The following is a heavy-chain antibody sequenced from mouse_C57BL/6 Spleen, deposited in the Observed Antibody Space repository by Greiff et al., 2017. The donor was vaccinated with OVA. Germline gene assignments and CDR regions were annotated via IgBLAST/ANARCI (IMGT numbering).Heavy chain of an antibody. J-gene: IGHJ4*01. CDR1: GYSITSDY. CDR3: ARFLSDGYYLGAMDY. Sequence: EVKLVESGPGLAKPSQTLSLTCSVTGYSITSDYWNWIRKFPGNKLEYMGYISYSGSTYYNPSLKRRISITRDTSKNQYYLQLNSVTTEDTATYYCARFLSDGYYLGAMDYWGQGTSVTVSS. CDR2: ISYSGST. V-gene: IGHV3-8*01. D-gene: IGHD2-3*01.